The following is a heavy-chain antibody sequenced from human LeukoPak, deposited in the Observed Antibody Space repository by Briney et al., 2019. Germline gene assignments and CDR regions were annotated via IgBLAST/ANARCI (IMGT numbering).Heavy chain of an antibody. CDR3: AGLGAIQADASDI. V-gene: IGHV4-59*08. CDR2: ISYSGST. CDR1: GGSISSYY. D-gene: IGHD1-26*01. Sequence: SETLSLTCTVSGGSISSYYWSWIRQPPGKGLEWIGYISYSGSTKYDPSLKSRVTISVDTSKNQFSLKLSSVTAADTAVYYCAGLGAIQADASDIWGQGTMVTVSS. J-gene: IGHJ3*02.